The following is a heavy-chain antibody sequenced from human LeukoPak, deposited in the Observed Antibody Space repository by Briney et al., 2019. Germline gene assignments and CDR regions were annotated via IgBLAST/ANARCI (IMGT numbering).Heavy chain of an antibody. CDR1: GITFSSDA. V-gene: IGHV3-23*01. D-gene: IGHD1-26*01. CDR3: APGASGSYYYGMDV. CDR2: ISGSGRST. Sequence: GGSLRLSCAASGITFSSDAMSWVRQAPGKGLEWVSAISGSGRSTYYTDSVKGRFTISRDNSKNTVYLQMNSLRAEDTAVYYCAPGASGSYYYGMDVWGQGTTVTVSS. J-gene: IGHJ6*02.